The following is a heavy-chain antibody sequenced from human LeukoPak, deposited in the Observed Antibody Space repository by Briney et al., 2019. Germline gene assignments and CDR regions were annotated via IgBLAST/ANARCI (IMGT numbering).Heavy chain of an antibody. CDR3: ATGEGSDSSSANCFDP. J-gene: IGHJ5*02. V-gene: IGHV1-24*01. CDR1: GYTLTELS. CDR2: FDPEDGET. Sequence: ASVKASCKVSGYTLTELSMHWVRQAPGKGLEWMGGFDPEDGETIYAQKFQGRVTMTEDTSTDTAYMELSSLRSEDTGVYYCATGEGSDSSSANCFDPWGQGTLVTVSS. D-gene: IGHD6-6*01.